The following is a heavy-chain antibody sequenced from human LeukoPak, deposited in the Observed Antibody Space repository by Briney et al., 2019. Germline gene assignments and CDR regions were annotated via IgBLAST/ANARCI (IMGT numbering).Heavy chain of an antibody. Sequence: GVSLRLSCAASGFKFINYAMTWVRQAPGKGLRWVSSISASGDTTYYTDSVKGQFTISRDNSKNTLYLQMNSLRVDDTAVYYCARVDGLVSADYWGQGTLVTVSA. V-gene: IGHV3-23*01. D-gene: IGHD3-9*01. CDR3: ARVDGLVSADY. CDR2: ISASGDTT. J-gene: IGHJ4*02. CDR1: GFKFINYA.